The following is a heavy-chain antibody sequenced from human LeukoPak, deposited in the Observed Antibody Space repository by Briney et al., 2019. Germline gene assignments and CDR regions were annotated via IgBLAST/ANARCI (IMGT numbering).Heavy chain of an antibody. V-gene: IGHV4-59*01. J-gene: IGHJ4*02. D-gene: IGHD1-26*01. CDR2: IYYSGST. CDR1: GGSISSYY. CDR3: ARLGSYYFGDLFDY. Sequence: SETLSLTCTVSGGSISSYYWSWIRQPPGKGLEWIGYIYYSGSTNYNPSLKSRVTISVDTSKNQFSLKLSSVTAADTAVYYCARLGSYYFGDLFDYWGQGTLVTVSS.